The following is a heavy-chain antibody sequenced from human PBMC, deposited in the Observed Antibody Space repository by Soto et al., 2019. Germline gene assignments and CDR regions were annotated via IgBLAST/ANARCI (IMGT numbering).Heavy chain of an antibody. CDR2: IYYSGGT. CDR3: ARDRSNWAFDY. D-gene: IGHD7-27*01. CDR1: GGSISSGTYY. Sequence: PAETRSLTSIFSGGSISSGTYYLGWVRQPPGKGLEWIGGIYYSGGTYYNPSLKSRVTISVDTSKNQFSLKLNSVTAADTAVYYCARDRSNWAFDYWGQGTLVTVSS. J-gene: IGHJ4*02. V-gene: IGHV4-39*07.